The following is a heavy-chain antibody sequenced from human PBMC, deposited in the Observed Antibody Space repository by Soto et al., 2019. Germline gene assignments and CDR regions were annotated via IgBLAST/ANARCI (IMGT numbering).Heavy chain of an antibody. CDR3: ARLVLAAGYYYGMDV. J-gene: IGHJ6*02. Sequence: QVQLVQSGAEVKKPGSSVKVSCKASGGTFSNSGISCVRQAPGQGLKWMGGIITIFGTANYAQKFQAGVTIPGDQTASLAHSVLSSLRSAASAVYYCARLVLAAGYYYGMDVWAQGTTVTVSS. V-gene: IGHV1-69*12. CDR1: GGTFSNSG. CDR2: IITIFGTA. D-gene: IGHD2-2*01.